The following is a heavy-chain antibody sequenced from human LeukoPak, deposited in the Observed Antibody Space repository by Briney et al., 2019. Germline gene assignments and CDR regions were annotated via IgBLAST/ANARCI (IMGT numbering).Heavy chain of an antibody. CDR3: ARGPSGYYYPHYFDY. V-gene: IGHV3-48*04. CDR1: GFTFSSYS. J-gene: IGHJ4*02. D-gene: IGHD3-22*01. Sequence: GGSLRLSCAASGFTFSSYSMNWVRQAPGKGLEWVSYISSSSSTIYYADSVKGRFTISRDNAKNSLYLQMNSLRADDTAVYYCARGPSGYYYPHYFDYWGQGTLVTVSS. CDR2: ISSSSSTI.